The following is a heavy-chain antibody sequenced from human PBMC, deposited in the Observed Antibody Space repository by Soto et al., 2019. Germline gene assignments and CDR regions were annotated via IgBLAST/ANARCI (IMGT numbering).Heavy chain of an antibody. CDR1: GFRLRTRA. J-gene: IGHJ5*02. V-gene: IGHV3-23*01. D-gene: IGHD1-26*01. CDR2: IRPGGDST. CDR3: TTHEEGAPWAGGFDA. Sequence: PXGSLRLSFAASGFRLRTRAMSWVRQAPGKGLEWVASIRPGGDSTYYADSVKGRFAVSRDNSNVTLYLQMDSLRVEDTAIYYCTTHEEGAPWAGGFDAWGQGTLVTVSS.